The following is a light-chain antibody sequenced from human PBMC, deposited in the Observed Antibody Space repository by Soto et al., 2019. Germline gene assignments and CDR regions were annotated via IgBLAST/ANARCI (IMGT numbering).Light chain of an antibody. CDR1: QSVRSSY. CDR3: QQDGRSPPWDLT. CDR2: GAS. J-gene: IGKJ4*02. V-gene: IGKV3-20*01. Sequence: EIVLTQSPGTLSLSPGERATLSCRASQSVRSSYLAWYQQKPGQAPRLLIYGASSRATGIPDRFSGSGSGTDFTLTISRLEAEDFSVYYCQQDGRSPPWDLTFGGGTKVEIK.